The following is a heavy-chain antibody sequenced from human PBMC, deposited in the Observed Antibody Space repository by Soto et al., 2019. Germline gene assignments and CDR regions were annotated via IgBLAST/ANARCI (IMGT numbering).Heavy chain of an antibody. Sequence: GGSLRLSCAASGFTFSSYWMSWVRQAPGKGLEWVANIKQDGSEKYYVDSVKGRFTISRDNAKNSLYLQMNSLRAEDTAVYYCASYNYYGSGSYSPFDYWGQGTLVTVSS. CDR2: IKQDGSEK. CDR3: ASYNYYGSGSYSPFDY. D-gene: IGHD3-10*01. V-gene: IGHV3-7*01. J-gene: IGHJ4*02. CDR1: GFTFSSYW.